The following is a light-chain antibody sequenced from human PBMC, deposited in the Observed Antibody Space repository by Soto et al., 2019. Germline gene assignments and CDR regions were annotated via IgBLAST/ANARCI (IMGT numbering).Light chain of an antibody. Sequence: EIVLTQSPATLSLSPGERATLSCRASQSVSSYLAWYQQKPGQAPRLLIYDASNRATAIPARFSGSGSGTDVTFTISSLEPEDFAVYYCHQRSNWPPEITFGQGTRLEIK. J-gene: IGKJ5*01. CDR3: HQRSNWPPEIT. CDR2: DAS. CDR1: QSVSSY. V-gene: IGKV3-11*01.